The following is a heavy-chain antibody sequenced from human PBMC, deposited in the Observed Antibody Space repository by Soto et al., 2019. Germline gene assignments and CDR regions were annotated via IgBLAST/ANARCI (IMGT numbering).Heavy chain of an antibody. Sequence: QVQLVQSGAEVKKPGSSVKVSCKASGGTFSSYAISWVRQAPGQGLEWMGGIIPIFGTANYAQKFQGRVTITEDESTSTAYMELSSLSSEDTAVYYCAKGVRHNWGIGWGDYWGQGTLVTVSS. V-gene: IGHV1-69*01. J-gene: IGHJ4*02. CDR2: IIPIFGTA. CDR1: GGTFSSYA. D-gene: IGHD7-27*01. CDR3: AKGVRHNWGIGWGDY.